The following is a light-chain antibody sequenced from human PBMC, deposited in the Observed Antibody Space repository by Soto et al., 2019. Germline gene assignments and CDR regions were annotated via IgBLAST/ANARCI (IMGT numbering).Light chain of an antibody. Sequence: QSVLNQLPSASGTPRHRLTIFCSGSSSNIGSSPVNWYQQLPGTAPKLLIYNSYQRPSGVPDRFSGSKSGTSASLAVSGLQSEDEADYYCAAWDGSQTCYVFGTGT. CDR1: SSNIGSSP. CDR3: AAWDGSQTCYV. J-gene: IGLJ1*01. V-gene: IGLV1-44*01. CDR2: NSY.